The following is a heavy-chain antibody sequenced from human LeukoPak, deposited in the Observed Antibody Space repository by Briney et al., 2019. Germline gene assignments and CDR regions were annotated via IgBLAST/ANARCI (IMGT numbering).Heavy chain of an antibody. Sequence: GGSLRLSCAASGFTFSSYAMSWVRQAPGKGLEWVSAISGSDGSTYYADSVKGRFTISRDNSKNTLYLQMNSLRAEDTAVYYCAKKSGSYSYYYYYGMDVWGQGTTVTVSS. CDR2: ISGSDGST. J-gene: IGHJ6*02. V-gene: IGHV3-23*01. D-gene: IGHD1-26*01. CDR1: GFTFSSYA. CDR3: AKKSGSYSYYYYYGMDV.